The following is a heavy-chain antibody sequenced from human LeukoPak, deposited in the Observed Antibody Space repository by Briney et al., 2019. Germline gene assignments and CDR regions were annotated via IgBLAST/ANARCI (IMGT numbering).Heavy chain of an antibody. CDR2: IYYSGST. CDR3: ASMGCPPYSSTSCHAEYFQH. J-gene: IGHJ1*01. CDR1: GGSISSSSYY. V-gene: IGHV4-39*07. Sequence: PSETLSLTCTVSGGSISSSSYYWGWIRQPPGKGLEWIGSIYYSGSTYYNPSLKSRVTISVDTSKNQFSLKLSSVTAADTAVYYCASMGCPPYSSTSCHAEYFQHWGQGTLVTVSS. D-gene: IGHD2-2*01.